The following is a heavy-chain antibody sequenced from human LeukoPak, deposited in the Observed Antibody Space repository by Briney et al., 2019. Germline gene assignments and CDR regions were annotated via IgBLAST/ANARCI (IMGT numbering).Heavy chain of an antibody. Sequence: ASVKVSCKASGGTFSSYAISWVRQAPGQGLEWMGGIIPIFGTANYAQKFQGRVTITTDESTSTAYMELSSLRSEDTAVYYCAVNCGGDCYSHSDYYYYYMDVWGKGTTVTVSS. CDR1: GGTFSSYA. J-gene: IGHJ6*03. V-gene: IGHV1-69*05. CDR3: AVNCGGDCYSHSDYYYYYMDV. CDR2: IIPIFGTA. D-gene: IGHD2-21*01.